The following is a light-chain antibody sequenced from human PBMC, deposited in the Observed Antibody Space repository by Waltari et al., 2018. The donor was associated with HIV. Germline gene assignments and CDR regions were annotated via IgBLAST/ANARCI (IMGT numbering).Light chain of an antibody. Sequence: QTVVTQEPSFSVSPGGTVTLTCGLSSGSVSTSYYPSWYQQTPGQAPRTPIHITNTRSSGVPDRFSGSIVGNKAALTITGAQADDESDYYCVLYMGSGLWVFGGGTKLTVL. CDR1: SGSVSTSYY. CDR3: VLYMGSGLWV. CDR2: ITN. J-gene: IGLJ3*02. V-gene: IGLV8-61*01.